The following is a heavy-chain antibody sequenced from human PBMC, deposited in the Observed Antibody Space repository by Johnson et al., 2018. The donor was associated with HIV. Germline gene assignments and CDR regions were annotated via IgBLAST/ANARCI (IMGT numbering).Heavy chain of an antibody. CDR2: IRYDRSNK. Sequence: QMQLVESGGGVVQTGRSLRLSCAASGFTFSSYGMHWVRQAPGKGLEWVSFIRYDRSNKYYADSVKGRFTISRDNSKNTLYLQMNSLRAEYTAVYYCMSRRGSPGGRDAFDIWGQGTMVTISS. D-gene: IGHD5-24*01. V-gene: IGHV3-30*02. CDR1: GFTFSSYG. J-gene: IGHJ3*02. CDR3: MSRRGSPGGRDAFDI.